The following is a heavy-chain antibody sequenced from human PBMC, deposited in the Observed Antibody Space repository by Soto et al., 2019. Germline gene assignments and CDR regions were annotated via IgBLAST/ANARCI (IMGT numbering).Heavy chain of an antibody. CDR2: ISYDGSNK. V-gene: IGHV3-30*18. CDR3: AKDPGMTTVTHFDY. J-gene: IGHJ4*02. CDR1: GFTFSSYG. D-gene: IGHD4-4*01. Sequence: QVQLVESGGGVVQPGRSLRLSCAASGFTFSSYGMHWVRQAPGKGLEWVAVISYDGSNKYYADSVKGRFTISRDNSKNTLYLQMNSLRAEDTAVYYCAKDPGMTTVTHFDYWGQGTLVTVSS.